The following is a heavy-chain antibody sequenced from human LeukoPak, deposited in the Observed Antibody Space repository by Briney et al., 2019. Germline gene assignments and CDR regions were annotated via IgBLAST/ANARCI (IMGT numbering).Heavy chain of an antibody. J-gene: IGHJ4*02. Sequence: GASVKVSCKASGYTFTGYYMHWVRQAPGQGLEWMGWINPNSGGTNYAQKFQGRVTMTRDTSISTAYMELSRLRSDDTAVYYCARVANYHDSSGYIDYWGQGTLVTVSS. D-gene: IGHD3-22*01. V-gene: IGHV1-2*02. CDR1: GYTFTGYY. CDR3: ARVANYHDSSGYIDY. CDR2: INPNSGGT.